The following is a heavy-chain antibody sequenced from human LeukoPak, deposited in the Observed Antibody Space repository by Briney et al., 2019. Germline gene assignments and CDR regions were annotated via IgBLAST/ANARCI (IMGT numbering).Heavy chain of an antibody. D-gene: IGHD6-13*01. CDR1: GYTFTSYY. Sequence: ASVKVSCKASGYTFTSYYMHWVRQATGQGLEWMGWMNPNSGNTGYAQKFQGRVTITRNTSISTAYMELSSLRSEDTAVYYCASRVYSSSWYNWFDPWGQGTLVTVSS. J-gene: IGHJ5*02. CDR2: MNPNSGNT. V-gene: IGHV1-8*03. CDR3: ASRVYSSSWYNWFDP.